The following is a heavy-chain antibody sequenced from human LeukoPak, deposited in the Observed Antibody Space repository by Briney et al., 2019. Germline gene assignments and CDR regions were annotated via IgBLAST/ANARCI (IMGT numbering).Heavy chain of an antibody. J-gene: IGHJ6*03. CDR2: INHSGST. D-gene: IGHD5-18*01. Sequence: PSETLSLTCAVYGGSFSGYYWSWIRQPPGKGLEWIGEINHSGSTNYNPSLKSRVTISVDTSKNQFSLKLSSVTAADTAVYYCARARGYSYDYPAYYHYYYYYMDVWGKGTTVTVSS. CDR1: GGSFSGYY. CDR3: ARARGYSYDYPAYYHYYYYYMDV. V-gene: IGHV4-34*01.